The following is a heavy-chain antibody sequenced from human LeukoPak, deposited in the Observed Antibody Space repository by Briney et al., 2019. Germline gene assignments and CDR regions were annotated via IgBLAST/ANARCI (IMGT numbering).Heavy chain of an antibody. CDR2: ISYDGSNK. D-gene: IGHD3-3*01. V-gene: IGHV3-30*18. Sequence: PGGSLRLSCAASGFTFSSYGLHWVRQAPGKGLEWVAVISYDGSNKKYANSVKGRFTTSRDNSKNTLYLQMNSLRAEDTAVYYCAKIPQVGIFAVPNFDYWGQGTLVTVS. CDR1: GFTFSSYG. J-gene: IGHJ4*02. CDR3: AKIPQVGIFAVPNFDY.